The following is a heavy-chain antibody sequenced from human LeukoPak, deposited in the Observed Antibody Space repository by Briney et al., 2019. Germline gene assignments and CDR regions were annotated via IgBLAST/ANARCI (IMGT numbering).Heavy chain of an antibody. CDR3: AREWFGESLHYFDY. CDR1: GFTFSSYG. D-gene: IGHD3-10*01. CDR2: IRYDGSNK. V-gene: IGHV3-30*02. J-gene: IGHJ4*02. Sequence: GGSLRLSCAASGFTFSSYGMHWVRQAPGKGLEWVAFIRYDGSNKYYADSVKGRFTISRDNSKNTVDLQMNSLRAEDTAVYYCAREWFGESLHYFDYWGQGTLVTVSS.